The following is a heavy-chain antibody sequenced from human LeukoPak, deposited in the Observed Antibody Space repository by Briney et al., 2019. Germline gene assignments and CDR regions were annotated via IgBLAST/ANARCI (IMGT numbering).Heavy chain of an antibody. V-gene: IGHV3-30*18. CDR2: ISYDGNHK. Sequence: PGTSLRLSCAASGFTFSSGMHWVRQAPGKGLEWVAVISYDGNHKYYGDSVKGRFTISRDNSRNTLYLQMDSLKTEDTAVYYCAKAIHSGSTMPGDWGQGTLVTVSS. D-gene: IGHD1-26*01. CDR1: GFTFSSG. J-gene: IGHJ4*02. CDR3: AKAIHSGSTMPGD.